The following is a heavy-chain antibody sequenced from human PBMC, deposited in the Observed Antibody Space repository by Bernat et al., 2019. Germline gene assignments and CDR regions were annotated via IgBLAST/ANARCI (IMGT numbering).Heavy chain of an antibody. CDR3: TTEEGGDGSRGDAFDI. J-gene: IGHJ3*02. V-gene: IGHV3-15*01. D-gene: IGHD2-21*02. Sequence: EVQLVESGGGLAKPGGSLRLSCAASGFTFSNAWMSWVRQAPGKGLEWVGRIKSKTDGGTTDYAAPVKGRFTISRDDSKNTLYLQMNSLKTEDTAVYYCTTEEGGDGSRGDAFDIWGQGTMVTVSS. CDR1: GFTFSNAW. CDR2: IKSKTDGGTT.